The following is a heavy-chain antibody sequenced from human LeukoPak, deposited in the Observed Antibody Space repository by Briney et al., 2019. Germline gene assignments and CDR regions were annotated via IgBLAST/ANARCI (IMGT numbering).Heavy chain of an antibody. V-gene: IGHV3-48*03. Sequence: GGSLRLSCAASGFTFSSYEMNWIRQAPGKGLEWVSYISSSSSTIYYADSVKGRFTISRDNAKNSLYLQMNSLRAEDTAVYYCARDIYFDYWGQGTLVTVSS. J-gene: IGHJ4*02. CDR3: ARDIYFDY. CDR2: ISSSSSTI. CDR1: GFTFSSYE.